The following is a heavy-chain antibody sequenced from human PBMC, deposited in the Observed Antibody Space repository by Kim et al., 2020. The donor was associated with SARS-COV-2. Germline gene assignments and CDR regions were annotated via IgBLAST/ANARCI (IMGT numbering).Heavy chain of an antibody. Sequence: GGSLRLSCAASGFTFSSYAMSWVRQAPGKGLEWVSVIYSGGSSTYYADSVKGRFTISRDNSKNTLYLQMNSLRAEDTAVYYCAGTALAYCGGDCYPYYYYYGMDVWGQGTTVTVSS. V-gene: IGHV3-23*03. CDR2: IYSGGSST. D-gene: IGHD2-21*02. CDR3: AGTALAYCGGDCYPYYYYYGMDV. CDR1: GFTFSSYA. J-gene: IGHJ6*02.